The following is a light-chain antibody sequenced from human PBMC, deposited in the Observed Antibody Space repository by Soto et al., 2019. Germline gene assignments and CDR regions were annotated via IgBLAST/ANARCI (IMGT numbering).Light chain of an antibody. J-gene: IGLJ2*01. CDR1: SSDVGDYNY. CDR2: EVS. CDR3: SSYAGSNNLV. Sequence: QSVLTQPPSASGSPGQSVTISCTGTSSDVGDYNYVSWYQQHPSKAPTLMIYEVSKRPSGVPDRFSGSKSGNTASLTVSGLQAEDEADYYCSSYAGSNNLVFGGGTKLTVL. V-gene: IGLV2-8*01.